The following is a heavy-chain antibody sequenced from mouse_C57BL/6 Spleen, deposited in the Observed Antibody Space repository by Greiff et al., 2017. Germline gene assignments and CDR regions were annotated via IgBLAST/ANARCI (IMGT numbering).Heavy chain of an antibody. Sequence: QVQLQQSGAELARPGASVKLSCKASGYTFTSYGISWVKQRTGQGLEWIGEIYPRSGNTYYNEKFKGKATLTADKSSSTAYMELSSLTSEDSAVXFCARYYYGDGYYIDYWGQGTTLTVSS. CDR3: ARYYYGDGYYIDY. CDR1: GYTFTSYG. CDR2: IYPRSGNT. J-gene: IGHJ2*01. V-gene: IGHV1-81*01. D-gene: IGHD1-1*01.